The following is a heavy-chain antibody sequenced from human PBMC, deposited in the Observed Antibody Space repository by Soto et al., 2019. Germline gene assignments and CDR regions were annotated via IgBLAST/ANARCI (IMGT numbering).Heavy chain of an antibody. CDR3: TTDPAGGISAREVPDY. J-gene: IGHJ4*02. D-gene: IGHD6-6*01. Sequence: GGSLRLSCAASGFTFSSYAMIWVRQAPGKGLEWVSAISGSGGSTYYADSVKGRFTISRDDSKNTLNLQMNSLKTEDTGVYYCTTDPAGGISAREVPDYWGQGTLVTVSS. V-gene: IGHV3-23*01. CDR2: ISGSGGST. CDR1: GFTFSSYA.